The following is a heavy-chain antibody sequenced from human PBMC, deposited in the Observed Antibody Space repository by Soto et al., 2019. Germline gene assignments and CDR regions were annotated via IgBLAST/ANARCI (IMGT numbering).Heavy chain of an antibody. Sequence: SETLSLTCAVYGGSFSGYYWSWIRQPPGKGLEWIGEINHSGSTNYNPSLKSRVTISVDTSKNQFSLKLSSVTAADTAVYYCARDLAAAGGLYLNWFDPWGQGTLVTVSS. J-gene: IGHJ5*02. CDR2: INHSGST. CDR3: ARDLAAAGGLYLNWFDP. D-gene: IGHD6-13*01. CDR1: GGSFSGYY. V-gene: IGHV4-34*01.